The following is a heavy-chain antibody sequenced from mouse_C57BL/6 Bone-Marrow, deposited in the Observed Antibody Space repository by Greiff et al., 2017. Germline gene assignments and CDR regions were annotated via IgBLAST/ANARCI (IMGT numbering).Heavy chain of an antibody. Sequence: QVQLQQSGAELVRPGTSVKVSCKASGYAFTNYLIEWVKQRPGQGLEWIGVINPGSGGTNYNEKFKGKATLTADKSSSTAYMQRSRLTSEDSAVYFCAREGVVGYAMDYWGQGTSVTVSA. J-gene: IGHJ4*01. CDR2: INPGSGGT. CDR3: AREGVVGYAMDY. V-gene: IGHV1-54*01. CDR1: GYAFTNYL. D-gene: IGHD1-1*01.